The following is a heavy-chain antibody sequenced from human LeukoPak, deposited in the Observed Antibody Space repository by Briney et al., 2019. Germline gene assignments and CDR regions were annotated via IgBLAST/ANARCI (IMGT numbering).Heavy chain of an antibody. D-gene: IGHD4-17*01. V-gene: IGHV1-69*13. CDR2: IIPIFGTA. CDR1: GGTFSSYA. J-gene: IGHJ6*02. Sequence: SVTVSCKASGGTFSSYAISWVRQAPGQGLEWMGGIIPIFGTANYAQKFQGRVTITADESTSTAYMELSSLRSEDTAVYYCARGYTTVTTRHYGMDVWGQGTTVTVSS. CDR3: ARGYTTVTTRHYGMDV.